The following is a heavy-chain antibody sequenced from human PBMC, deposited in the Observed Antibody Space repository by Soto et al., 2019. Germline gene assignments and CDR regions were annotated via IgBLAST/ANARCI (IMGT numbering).Heavy chain of an antibody. J-gene: IGHJ6*02. CDR2: INAGNGNT. CDR1: GYSFTTYA. D-gene: IGHD6-19*01. Sequence: ASVKVSCKASGYSFTTYAMHWVRQAPGQRLEWMGWINAGNGNTKYSQKLQGRVTITRDTSASTAYMELSSLRSEDTAVYYCARGRQWLVQIYYYYGMDVWGQGTTVTVSS. CDR3: ARGRQWLVQIYYYYGMDV. V-gene: IGHV1-3*01.